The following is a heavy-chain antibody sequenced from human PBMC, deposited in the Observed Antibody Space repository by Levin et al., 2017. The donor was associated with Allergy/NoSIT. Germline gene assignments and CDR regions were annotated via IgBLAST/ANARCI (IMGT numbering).Heavy chain of an antibody. CDR3: ARESRGSGSYYHPGDC. CDR2: INPNSGGT. CDR1: GYTFTGYY. Sequence: GASVKVSCKASGYTFTGYYMHWVRQAPGQGLEWMGWINPNSGGTNYAQKFQGRVTMTRDTSISTAYMELSRLRSDDTAVYYCARESRGSGSYYHPGDCWGQGTLVTVSS. D-gene: IGHD3-10*01. V-gene: IGHV1-2*02. J-gene: IGHJ4*02.